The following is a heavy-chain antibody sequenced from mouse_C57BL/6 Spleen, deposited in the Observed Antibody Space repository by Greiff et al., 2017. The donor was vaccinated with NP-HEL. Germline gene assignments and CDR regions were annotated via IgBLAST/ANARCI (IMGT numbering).Heavy chain of an antibody. D-gene: IGHD2-4*01. V-gene: IGHV14-3*01. J-gene: IGHJ4*01. CDR1: GFNIKNTY. CDR3: APIYYDYDGGDYYAMDY. Sequence: EVQLQQSVAELVRPGASVKLSCTASGFNIKNTYMHWVKQRPEQGLEWIGRIDPANGNTKYAPKFQGKATITADTSSNTAYLQLSSLTSEDTAIYYGAPIYYDYDGGDYYAMDYWGQGTSVTVSS. CDR2: IDPANGNT.